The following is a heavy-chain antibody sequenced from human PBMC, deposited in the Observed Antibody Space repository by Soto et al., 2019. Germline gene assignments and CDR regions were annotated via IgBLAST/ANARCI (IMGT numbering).Heavy chain of an antibody. CDR3: AKDHSSSWYLVFDC. V-gene: IGHV3-23*01. D-gene: IGHD6-13*01. CDR1: GFTFSSYA. J-gene: IGHJ4*02. CDR2: ISCSGGST. Sequence: EVQLLESGGGLVQPGGSLRLSCAASGFTFSSYAMSWVRQAPGKGLEWVSGISCSGGSTNYADSVKGRFTISRDNSKNWLYLQMNSLRAGDTAVYYCAKDHSSSWYLVFDCWGQGTLVTVSS.